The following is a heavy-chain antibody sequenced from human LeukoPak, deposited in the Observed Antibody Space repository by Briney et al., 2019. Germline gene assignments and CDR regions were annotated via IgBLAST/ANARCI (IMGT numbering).Heavy chain of an antibody. J-gene: IGHJ4*02. V-gene: IGHV1-69*06. CDR2: IIPIFGTA. CDR3: ASRTTVTLPFDY. Sequence: SVKISCKASGGTFSSYAISWVRQAPGQGLEWMGGIIPIFGTANYAQKFQGRVTITADKSTSTAYMELSSLRSEDTAVYYCASRTTVTLPFDYWGQGTLVTVSS. CDR1: GGTFSSYA. D-gene: IGHD4-11*01.